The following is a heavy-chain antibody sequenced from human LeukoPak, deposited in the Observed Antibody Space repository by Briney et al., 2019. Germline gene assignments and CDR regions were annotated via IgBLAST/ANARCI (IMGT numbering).Heavy chain of an antibody. CDR3: AKEIAVTTWFDY. V-gene: IGHV3-23*01. J-gene: IGHJ4*02. D-gene: IGHD6-19*01. CDR2: ISGSGGST. Sequence: GGSLRLSCSASGFTFNKYYMSWIRQAPGKGLEWVSAISGSGGSTYYADSVKGRFTISRDNSKNTLYLQMNSLRAEDTAVYYCAKEIAVTTWFDYWGQGTLVTVSS. CDR1: GFTFNKYY.